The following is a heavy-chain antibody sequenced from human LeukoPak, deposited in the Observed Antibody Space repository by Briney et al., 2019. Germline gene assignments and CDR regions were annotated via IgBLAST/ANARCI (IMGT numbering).Heavy chain of an antibody. J-gene: IGHJ4*02. CDR1: GGSISSYY. V-gene: IGHV4-59*08. CDR2: IYYSGST. D-gene: IGHD2-21*02. CDR3: ARAYCGGDCYPEIGIYFDY. Sequence: PSETLSLTCTVSGGSISSYYWSWIRQPPGKGLEWIGYIYYSGSTNYNPSLKSRVTISVDTSKNQFSLKLSSVTAADTAVYYCARAYCGGDCYPEIGIYFDYWGQGTLVTVSS.